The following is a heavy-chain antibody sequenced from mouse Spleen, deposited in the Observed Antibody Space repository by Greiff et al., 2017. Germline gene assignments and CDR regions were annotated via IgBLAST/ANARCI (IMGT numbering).Heavy chain of an antibody. J-gene: IGHJ3*01. D-gene: IGHD2-3*01. CDR2: INPGSGGT. Sequence: QVQLKQSGAELVRPGTSVKVSCKASGYAFTNYLIEWVKQRPGQGLEWIGVINPGSGGTNYNEKFKGKATLTADKSSSTAYMQLSSLTSEDSAVYFCARSNYDGYFPFAYWGQGTLVTVSA. CDR1: GYAFTNYL. CDR3: ARSNYDGYFPFAY. V-gene: IGHV1-54*01.